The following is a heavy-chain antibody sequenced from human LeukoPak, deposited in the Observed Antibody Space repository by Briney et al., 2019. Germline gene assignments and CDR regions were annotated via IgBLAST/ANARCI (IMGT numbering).Heavy chain of an antibody. CDR1: GFPSSSYA. CDR2: IKQDGSEK. Sequence: PGGSLRLSCAASGFPSSSYAMSWVRQAPGKGLEWVANIKQDGSEKFYVDSVKGRFTISRDNAKNSLYLQMNSLRAEDTAVYYCARLSPVTMIVVSYWYFDLWGRGTLVTVSS. CDR3: ARLSPVTMIVVSYWYFDL. D-gene: IGHD3-22*01. V-gene: IGHV3-7*01. J-gene: IGHJ2*01.